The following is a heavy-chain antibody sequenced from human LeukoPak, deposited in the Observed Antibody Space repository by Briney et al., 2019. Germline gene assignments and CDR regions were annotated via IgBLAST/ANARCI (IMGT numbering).Heavy chain of an antibody. V-gene: IGHV3-23*01. D-gene: IGHD3-3*01. CDR1: GFTFSSYA. CDR3: AKVSSLTIVSHAFDN. J-gene: IGHJ3*02. CDR2: ISGSGGST. Sequence: GGSLRLSCAASGFTFSSYAMSWVRQAPGKGLEWVSAISGSGGSTYYADSVKGRFTISRDNSKNTLYLQMNSLRAEDTAVYYCAKVSSLTIVSHAFDNWGQGTMVTVSS.